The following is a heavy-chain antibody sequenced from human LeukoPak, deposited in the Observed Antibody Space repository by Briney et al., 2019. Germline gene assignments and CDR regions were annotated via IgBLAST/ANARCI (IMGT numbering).Heavy chain of an antibody. D-gene: IGHD6-13*01. CDR3: ARVAAAAGNWFDP. CDR1: GVFISSYY. V-gene: IGHV4-59*12. J-gene: IGHJ5*02. CDR2: VYYSGST. Sequence: SETLSLTCTVSGVFISSYYWSWIRQPPGRGLEWLGDVYYSGSTNYNASLKSRVTISVDKSKNRFSLKLSSVTAADTAVYYCARVAAAAGNWFDPWGQGTLVTVSS.